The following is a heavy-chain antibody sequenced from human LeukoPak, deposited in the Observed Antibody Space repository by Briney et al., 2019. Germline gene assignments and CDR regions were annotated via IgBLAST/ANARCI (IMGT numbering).Heavy chain of an antibody. J-gene: IGHJ6*04. Sequence: SETLSLTCTVSGGSISSSTYYWVWIRQPPEKGLEWIGTIYYSGSAYYNPSLQSRVTISIDPSNNQFSLRLSSVTAADTAVYYCARRQSGTMMEVWGKGTTVTISS. V-gene: IGHV4-39*01. CDR2: IYYSGSA. D-gene: IGHD3-10*01. CDR1: GGSISSSTYY. CDR3: ARRQSGTMMEV.